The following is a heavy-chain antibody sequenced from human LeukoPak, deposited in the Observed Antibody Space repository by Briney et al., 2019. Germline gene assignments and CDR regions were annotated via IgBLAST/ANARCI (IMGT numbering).Heavy chain of an antibody. V-gene: IGHV3-53*01. Sequence: GGSLRLSCAASGFTVSSNYMSWVRQAPGKGLEWVSVIYSGGSTYHADSVKGRFTISRDNSKNTLYLQMNSLRAEDTAVYYCARSYGDGRLYYMDVWGKGTTVTVSS. CDR2: IYSGGST. CDR3: ARSYGDGRLYYMDV. D-gene: IGHD4-17*01. J-gene: IGHJ6*03. CDR1: GFTVSSNY.